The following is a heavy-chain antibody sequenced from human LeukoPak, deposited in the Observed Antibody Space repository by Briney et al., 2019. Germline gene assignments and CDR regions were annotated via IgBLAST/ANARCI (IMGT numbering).Heavy chain of an antibody. CDR1: GFTVDDHA. CDR2: ISWNSVRV. D-gene: IGHD6-19*01. CDR3: TSAFQGTAVAGANFDY. V-gene: IGHV3-9*01. Sequence: GRSLRLSCVASGFTVDDHAMHWVRKTPGKGLEWVSGISWNSVRVAYADSVRGRFTISRDSAENSLHLQMDSLRTEDTALYYCTSAFQGTAVAGANFDYWGQGTPVTVSS. J-gene: IGHJ4*02.